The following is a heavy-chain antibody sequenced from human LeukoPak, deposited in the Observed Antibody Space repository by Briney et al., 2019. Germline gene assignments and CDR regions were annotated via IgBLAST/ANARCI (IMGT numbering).Heavy chain of an antibody. Sequence: PSETLSLTCTVSTYSISSGYYWGWIRQPPGKGLEWIGSIHHSGNTYYNPSLTSRVTISVDTSKNQLSLKLSSVSAADTAVYYCAKGPTPAPKYYFDSWGQGTLVTVSS. D-gene: IGHD2-15*01. J-gene: IGHJ4*02. CDR1: TYSISSGYY. CDR3: AKGPTPAPKYYFDS. V-gene: IGHV4-38-2*02. CDR2: IHHSGNT.